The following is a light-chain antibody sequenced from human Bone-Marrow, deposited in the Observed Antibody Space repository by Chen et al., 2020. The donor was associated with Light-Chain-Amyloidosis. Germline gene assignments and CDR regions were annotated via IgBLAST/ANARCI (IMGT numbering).Light chain of an antibody. CDR2: KSS. J-gene: IGKJ1*01. Sequence: DIQMTQSPSTPSASDGDRVTITCRASQSINNWLAWYQQKPGKAPKLLLYKSSTLERGVPSKFSGSGSGTEFTLTISSLQPDDFATYYCQQYNSLPWTFGQGTKVEI. CDR3: QQYNSLPWT. V-gene: IGKV1-5*03. CDR1: QSINNW.